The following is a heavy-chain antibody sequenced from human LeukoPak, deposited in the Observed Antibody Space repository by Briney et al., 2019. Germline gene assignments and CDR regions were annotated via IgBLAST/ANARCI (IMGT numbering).Heavy chain of an antibody. Sequence: PSETLSLTCTVSGGSISSGPYCWDWIRQPPGKGLEWIGSIYYSGSTFHNPSLKSRVTMSVDTSKNQFSLKLNSVTAADTAVYYCAREGSSWYDYWGQGTLVTVSS. CDR2: IYYSGST. CDR3: AREGSSWYDY. CDR1: GGSISSGPYC. J-gene: IGHJ4*02. D-gene: IGHD6-13*01. V-gene: IGHV4-39*07.